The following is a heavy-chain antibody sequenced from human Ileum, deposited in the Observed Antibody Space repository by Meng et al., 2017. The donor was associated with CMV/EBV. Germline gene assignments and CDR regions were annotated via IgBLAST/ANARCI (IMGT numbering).Heavy chain of an antibody. CDR1: DSVSISTES. V-gene: IGHV6-1*01. D-gene: IGHD3-10*01. CDR3: TYGWPLKY. Sequence: QVQLNQSGPGVVKPSQTLSLTCAGDSVSISTESWNWIRQSPSRGLEWLGRTWYGSKWYYEYAVSVKSRITIIPDTSQNQISLQLNSVTPDDTAVYYCTYGWPLKYWGQGSLDTVSS. CDR2: TWYGSKWYY. J-gene: IGHJ4*02.